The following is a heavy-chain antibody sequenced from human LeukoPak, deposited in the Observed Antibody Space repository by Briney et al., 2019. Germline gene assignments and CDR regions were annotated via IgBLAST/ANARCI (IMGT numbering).Heavy chain of an antibody. Sequence: SQTLSLTCVISGDSVSSNTATWNWIRQSPSRGLEWLGRTFYRSKWYNDYAVSVKSRITINPDTSKNQFSLQLNSVTPEDTAVYYCARGLAAAGTFDYWGQGTLVTVSS. D-gene: IGHD6-13*01. V-gene: IGHV6-1*01. CDR2: TFYRSKWYN. CDR3: ARGLAAAGTFDY. J-gene: IGHJ4*02. CDR1: GDSVSSNTAT.